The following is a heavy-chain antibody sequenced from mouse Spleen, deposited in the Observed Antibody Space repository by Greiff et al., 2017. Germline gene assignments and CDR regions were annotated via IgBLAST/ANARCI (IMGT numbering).Heavy chain of an antibody. D-gene: IGHD2-14*01. V-gene: IGHV1-9*01. CDR1: GYTFSSYW. Sequence: QVQLQQSGAELMKPGASVKISCKATGYTFSSYWIEWVKQRPGHGLEWIGEILPGSGSTNYNEKFKGKATFTADTSSNTAYMQLSSLTSEDSAVYYCAKKGVSYYRYGGSLGGYYFDYWGQGTTLTVSS. CDR3: AKKGVSYYRYGGSLGGYYFDY. CDR2: ILPGSGST. J-gene: IGHJ2*01.